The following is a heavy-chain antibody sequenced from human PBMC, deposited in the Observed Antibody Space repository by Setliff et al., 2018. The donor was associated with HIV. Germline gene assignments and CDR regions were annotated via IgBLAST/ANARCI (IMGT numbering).Heavy chain of an antibody. CDR1: GFTFDDYA. CDR3: AREHAEYSSGFDY. CDR2: INWNSGSL. J-gene: IGHJ4*02. V-gene: IGHV3-9*01. Sequence: GGSLRLSCTGSGFTFDDYAVTWVRQAPGKGLEWVSRINWNSGSLLYAASVKGRFTISRDNAKNSLYLQMNSLRPEDTALYYCAREHAEYSSGFDYWGQGTLVTVSS. D-gene: IGHD6-19*01.